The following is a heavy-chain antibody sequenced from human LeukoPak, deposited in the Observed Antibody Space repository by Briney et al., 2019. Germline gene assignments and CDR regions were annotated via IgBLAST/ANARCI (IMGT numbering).Heavy chain of an antibody. V-gene: IGHV1-18*01. CDR2: ISAYNGNT. J-gene: IGHJ4*02. CDR1: GYTFTSYD. D-gene: IGHD2-2*01. Sequence: ASVKVSCKASGYTFTSYDINWVRQATGQGLEWMGRISAYNGNTNYAQKLQDRVTMTTDTSTSTAYMELRSLRSDDTAVYYCARGGSGTIPLTYWGQGTLVTVSS. CDR3: ARGGSGTIPLTY.